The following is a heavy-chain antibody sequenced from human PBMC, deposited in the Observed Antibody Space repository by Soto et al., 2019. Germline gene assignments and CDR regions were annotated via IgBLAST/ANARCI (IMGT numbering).Heavy chain of an antibody. CDR1: GFTFSSYW. V-gene: IGHV3-74*01. CDR3: AKEGEEGPYYYYGMDV. CDR2: INSDGSST. J-gene: IGHJ6*02. D-gene: IGHD1-26*01. Sequence: EVQLVESGGGLVQPGRSLRLSCAASGFTFSSYWMHWVRQAPGKGLVWVSRINSDGSSTSYADSVKGRFTISRDNAKNTLYLQMNSLRAEDTAVYYCAKEGEEGPYYYYGMDVWGQGTTVTVSS.